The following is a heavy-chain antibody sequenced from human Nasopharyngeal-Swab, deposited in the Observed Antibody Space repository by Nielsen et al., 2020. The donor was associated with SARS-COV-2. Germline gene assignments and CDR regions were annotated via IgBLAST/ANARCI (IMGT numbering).Heavy chain of an antibody. D-gene: IGHD1-26*01. CDR1: GFTFRSSA. CDR3: AKRPYSGSYYGYYYYGMDV. V-gene: IGHV3-23*01. Sequence: GESLKISCAASGFTFRSSAMSWVRQAPGRGLEWVSTINNSGGNTHYADSVKGHFTISRDNSKNTLYLQMNSLRAEDTAVYYCAKRPYSGSYYGYYYYGMDVWGQGTTVTVSS. CDR2: INNSGGNT. J-gene: IGHJ6*02.